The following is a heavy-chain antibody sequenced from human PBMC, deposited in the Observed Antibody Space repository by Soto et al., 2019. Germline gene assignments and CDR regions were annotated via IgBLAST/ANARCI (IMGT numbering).Heavy chain of an antibody. J-gene: IGHJ6*02. CDR2: INPNSGGT. CDR3: ARVGMASHYGMAV. CDR1: GYTFTGYY. V-gene: IGHV1-2*04. Sequence: ASVKVSCKASGYTFTGYYMHWVRQAPGQGLEWMGWINPNSGGTNYAQKFQGWVTMTRDTSISTAYMELSRLRSDDTAVYYCARVGMASHYGMAVWGQGTTVTVSS. D-gene: IGHD6-13*01.